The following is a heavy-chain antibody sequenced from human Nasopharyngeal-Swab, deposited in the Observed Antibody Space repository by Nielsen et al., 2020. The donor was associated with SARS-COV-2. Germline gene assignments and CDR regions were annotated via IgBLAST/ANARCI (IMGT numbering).Heavy chain of an antibody. CDR2: ISYDGSNK. Sequence: WIRQPPGKGLEWVAVISYDGSNKYYADSVKGRFTISRDYSKNTLYLQMNSLRAEDTAVYYCARGECSSTSCYPYYYGMDVWGQGTTVTVSS. J-gene: IGHJ6*02. CDR3: ARGECSSTSCYPYYYGMDV. V-gene: IGHV3-30-3*01. D-gene: IGHD2-2*01.